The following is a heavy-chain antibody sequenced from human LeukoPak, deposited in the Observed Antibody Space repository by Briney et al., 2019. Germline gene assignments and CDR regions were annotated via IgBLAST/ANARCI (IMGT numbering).Heavy chain of an antibody. V-gene: IGHV3-64D*06. CDR3: VRGTGY. CDR1: GFTFSTYV. Sequence: GSLRLSCSVSGFTFSTYVMHRVRQPPGKGLEYVSAISSNGDNTYYADSVKGRFTISRDNSKNTLYLQMSSLRADDTAVYYCVRGTGYWGQGTLVTVSS. J-gene: IGHJ4*02. CDR2: ISSNGDNT.